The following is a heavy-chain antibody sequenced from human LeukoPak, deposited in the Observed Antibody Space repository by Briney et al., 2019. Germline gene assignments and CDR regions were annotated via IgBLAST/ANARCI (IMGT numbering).Heavy chain of an antibody. CDR3: AKVRSSGWYDGMDV. CDR2: ISGSGGSA. D-gene: IGHD6-19*01. V-gene: IGHV3-23*01. CDR1: GFTFSSYA. Sequence: GGSLRLSCAASGFTFSSYAMSWVRQPPGKGLEWVSAISGSGGSAYYADSMKGRFTISRDNSKNTLYLQMNSLRAEDTAMYYCAKVRSSGWYDGMDVWGQGTTVTVSS. J-gene: IGHJ6*02.